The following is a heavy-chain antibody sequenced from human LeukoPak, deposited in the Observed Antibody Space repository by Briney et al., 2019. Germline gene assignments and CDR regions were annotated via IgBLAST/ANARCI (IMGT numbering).Heavy chain of an antibody. CDR3: ARGFHSSSWFGGNWFDP. J-gene: IGHJ5*02. V-gene: IGHV1-2*02. CDR1: GYTFTGYY. CDR2: INPNNGGT. D-gene: IGHD6-13*01. Sequence: ASVKVSCKASGYTFTGYYMHWVRQAPGQGLEWMGWINPNNGGTNYAQKFQGRVTMTRDTSISTAYMELSRLRSDDTAVYYCARGFHSSSWFGGNWFDPWGQGTLVTVSS.